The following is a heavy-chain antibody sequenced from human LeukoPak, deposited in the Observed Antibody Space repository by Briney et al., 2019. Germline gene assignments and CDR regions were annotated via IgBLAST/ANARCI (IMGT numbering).Heavy chain of an antibody. Sequence: GGSLRLSCAASGFTVSSNYMSWVRQAPGKGLEWVSVIYSGGSTYYADSVKGRFTISRDNSKNTLYLQMNSLRAEDTAVYYCARGEKYYDSSGRTDYWGQGTLVTVSS. CDR2: IYSGGST. J-gene: IGHJ4*02. CDR1: GFTVSSNY. D-gene: IGHD3-22*01. CDR3: ARGEKYYDSSGRTDY. V-gene: IGHV3-53*01.